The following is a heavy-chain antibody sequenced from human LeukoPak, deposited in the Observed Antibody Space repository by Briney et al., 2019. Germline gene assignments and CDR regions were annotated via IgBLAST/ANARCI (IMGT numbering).Heavy chain of an antibody. Sequence: SETLSLTCTVSGASISSYYWSWIRQPAGKGLEWIGHISTSGTTNYSPSLKSRVTISVDTSKNQFSLKLSSVTAADTAVYYCARCDYDFREYYYYYYMDVWGKGTTVTVSS. CDR2: ISTSGTT. J-gene: IGHJ6*03. D-gene: IGHD3-3*01. CDR1: GASISSYY. V-gene: IGHV4-4*07. CDR3: ARCDYDFREYYYYYYMDV.